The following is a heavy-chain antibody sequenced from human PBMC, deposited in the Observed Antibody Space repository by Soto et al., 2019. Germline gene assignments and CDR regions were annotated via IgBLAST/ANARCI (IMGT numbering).Heavy chain of an antibody. J-gene: IGHJ4*02. CDR2: IYYSGST. CDR1: GGSISSSSYY. V-gene: IGHV4-39*01. Sequence: PSETLSLTCTVSGGSISSSSYYWGWIRQPPGKGLEWIGSIYYSGSTYYNPSLKSRVTISVDTSKNQFSLKLSSVTAADTAVYCCARLVKRGIAAAGTLKFDYWGQGTLVTVSS. D-gene: IGHD6-13*01. CDR3: ARLVKRGIAAAGTLKFDY.